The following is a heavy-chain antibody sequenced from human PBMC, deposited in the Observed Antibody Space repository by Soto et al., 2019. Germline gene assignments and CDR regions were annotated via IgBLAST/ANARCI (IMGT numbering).Heavy chain of an antibody. D-gene: IGHD3-3*01. CDR2: INPNSGAT. J-gene: IGHJ4*02. CDR3: ARSPSRTIFGVNIIWTLDF. V-gene: IGHV1-2*02. Sequence: ASVKVSCKASGYMFTFYYIHWVRQAPGQGLEWMGWINPNSGATNYAQKFQGRVTMTRDTSISSAYMELSRLRSDDTAVYYCARSPSRTIFGVNIIWTLDFWGQGXMVTVYS. CDR1: GYMFTFYY.